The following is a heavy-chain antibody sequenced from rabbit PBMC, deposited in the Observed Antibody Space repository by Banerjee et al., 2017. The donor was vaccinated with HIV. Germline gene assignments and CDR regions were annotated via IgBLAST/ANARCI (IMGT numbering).Heavy chain of an antibody. CDR1: GFDFSGNA. J-gene: IGHJ6*01. V-gene: IGHV1S45*01. CDR3: ARGDVGYAGWGYAPMDL. CDR2: IYAGSSGIT. Sequence: QEQLVESGGGLVKPEGSLTLTCKASGFDFSGNALCWFRQAPGKGPEWIGTIYAGSSGITDYASWVNGRFTISKASWTTVTLQMTSLTAADTASYFCARGDVGYAGWGYAPMDLWGPGTLVTVS. D-gene: IGHD4-2*01.